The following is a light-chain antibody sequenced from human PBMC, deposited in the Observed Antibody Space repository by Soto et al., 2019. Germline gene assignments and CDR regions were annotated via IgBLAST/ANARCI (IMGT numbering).Light chain of an antibody. CDR2: DVS. CDR1: QSISSY. J-gene: IGKJ4*01. CDR3: HHLSNWPLT. V-gene: IGKV3-11*01. Sequence: EIVLTQSPATLSLSPGERATLSCRASQSISSYLAWYQQKPGQAPRLLMYDVSNRATGIPARFSGSGSGTDFTLTIRSLEPEDSAVYYCHHLSNWPLTFGGGTKVEIK.